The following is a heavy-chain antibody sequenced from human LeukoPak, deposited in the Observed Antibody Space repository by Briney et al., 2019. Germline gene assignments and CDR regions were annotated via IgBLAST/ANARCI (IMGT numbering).Heavy chain of an antibody. J-gene: IGHJ5*02. D-gene: IGHD6-19*01. CDR3: ARESDPIYSSGDPRRGFDP. V-gene: IGHV4-34*01. CDR2: INHSGST. CDR1: GGSFSGYY. Sequence: SETLSLTCAVYGGSFSGYYWSWIRQPPGKGLEWIGEINHSGSTNYNPSLKSRVTISVDTSKNQFSLKLSSVTAADTAVYYCARESDPIYSSGDPRRGFDPWGQGTPVTVSS.